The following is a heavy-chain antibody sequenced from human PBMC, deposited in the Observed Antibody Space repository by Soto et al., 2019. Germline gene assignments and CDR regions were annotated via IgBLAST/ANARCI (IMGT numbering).Heavy chain of an antibody. CDR3: ARATRYSSSWYDY. V-gene: IGHV4-59*08. J-gene: IGHJ4*02. CDR2: IYYSGST. Sequence: SETLALGCAASGGIMWSYNVTLTRQPPGKGLEWIGYIYYSGSTNYNPSLKSRVTTSVDTSKNQFSLKLSPVTAADTAVYYCARATRYSSSWYDYWGQGPLVTVSS. D-gene: IGHD6-13*01. CDR1: GGIMWSYN.